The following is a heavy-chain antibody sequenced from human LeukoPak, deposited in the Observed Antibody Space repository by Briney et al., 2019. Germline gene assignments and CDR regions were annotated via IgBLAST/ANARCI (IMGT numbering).Heavy chain of an antibody. CDR1: GFTFSSYA. Sequence: GGSLRLSCAASGFTFSSYAMGWVRQAPGKGLEWVSAISGSGGSTYYADSVKGRFTISRDNSKNTLYLQMNSLRAEDTAVYYCAKELRYSYGYFPDYWGQGTLVTVSS. V-gene: IGHV3-23*01. J-gene: IGHJ4*02. D-gene: IGHD5-18*01. CDR3: AKELRYSYGYFPDY. CDR2: ISGSGGST.